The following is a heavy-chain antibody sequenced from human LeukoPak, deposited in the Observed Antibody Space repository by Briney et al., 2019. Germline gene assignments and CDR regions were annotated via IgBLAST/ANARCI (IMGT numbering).Heavy chain of an antibody. CDR1: GFTFSSFD. Sequence: PGGSLRLSCAASGFTFSSFDMNWVRQAPGKGLEWLSYISNSGSTMYYADSVKGRFTVSRDNAKNSLYLQMNSLRAEDTAVYYCARGPSGYHNTGGQGTLVTVSS. V-gene: IGHV3-48*03. CDR2: ISNSGSTM. CDR3: ARGPSGYHNT. D-gene: IGHD5-12*01. J-gene: IGHJ4*02.